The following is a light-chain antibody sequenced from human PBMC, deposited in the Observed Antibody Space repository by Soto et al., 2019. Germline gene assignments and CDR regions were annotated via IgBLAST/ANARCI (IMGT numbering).Light chain of an antibody. CDR2: AAS. CDR3: QQSYSTTWT. J-gene: IGKJ1*01. CDR1: QNIDHH. Sequence: DIQMTQSPSSLSASVGDRVTITCRASQNIDHHLNWYQHKPGRAPKLLMDAASRMQSGVPSRFSGSGTGTEFTLNINSLQPEDFATYYCQQSYSTTWTFGQGTKVDIK. V-gene: IGKV1-39*01.